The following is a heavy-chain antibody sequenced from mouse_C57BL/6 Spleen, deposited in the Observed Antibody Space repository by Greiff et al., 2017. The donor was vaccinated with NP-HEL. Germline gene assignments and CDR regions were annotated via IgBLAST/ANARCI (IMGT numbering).Heavy chain of an antibody. CDR3: TRKELDYAMDY. CDR1: GYTFTDYE. J-gene: IGHJ4*01. D-gene: IGHD1-3*01. V-gene: IGHV1-15*01. Sequence: QVQLQQSGAELVRPGASVTLSCKASGYTFTDYEMHWVKQTPVHGLEWIGAIDPETGGTAYNQKFKGKAILTADKASSTAYMELRSLTSEDSAVYYCTRKELDYAMDYWGQGTSVTVSS. CDR2: IDPETGGT.